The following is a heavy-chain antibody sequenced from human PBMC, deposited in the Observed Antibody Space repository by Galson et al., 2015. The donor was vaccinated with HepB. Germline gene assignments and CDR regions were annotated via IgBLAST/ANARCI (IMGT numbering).Heavy chain of an antibody. J-gene: IGHJ5*02. V-gene: IGHV4-39*01. CDR2: IYYSGST. CDR3: ARGYYDFWSGKNNNWFDP. Sequence: ETLSLTCTVSGGSISSSSYYWGWIRQPPGKGLEWIGSIYYSGSTYYNPSLKSRVTISVDTSKNQFSLKLSSVTAADTAVYYCARGYYDFWSGKNNNWFDPWGQGTLVTVSS. D-gene: IGHD3-3*01. CDR1: GGSISSSSYY.